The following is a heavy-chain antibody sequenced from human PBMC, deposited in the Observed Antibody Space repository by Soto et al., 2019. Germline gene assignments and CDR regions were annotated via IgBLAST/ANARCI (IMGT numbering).Heavy chain of an antibody. J-gene: IGHJ6*02. CDR2: ISPNSGDT. CDR3: ATVGFNYYYGMDV. Sequence: VKVSCKASGYTFTGYYMHWVRQAPGQGLEWMGWISPNSGDTNYAQKFQGWVTMTRDTSISTAYMELSRLKSDDTAVYFCATVGFNYYYGMDVWGQGTTVTVSS. CDR1: GYTFTGYY. V-gene: IGHV1-2*04.